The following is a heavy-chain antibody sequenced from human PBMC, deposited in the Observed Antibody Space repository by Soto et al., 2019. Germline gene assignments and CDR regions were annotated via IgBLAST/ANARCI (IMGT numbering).Heavy chain of an antibody. CDR2: IYYSGST. V-gene: IGHV4-31*03. Sequence: QVQLQESGPGLVKPSQTLSLTCTVSGGSISSGGYYWSWIRQHPGKGLEWIGYIYYSGSTYYNPSLKSRVTISVDTSKNQFSLKLSSVTAADTAVYYCASAEVDYYDSSGHILSAKRLNPLAYWGQGTLVTVSS. CDR3: ASAEVDYYDSSGHILSAKRLNPLAY. CDR1: GGSISSGGYY. J-gene: IGHJ4*02. D-gene: IGHD3-22*01.